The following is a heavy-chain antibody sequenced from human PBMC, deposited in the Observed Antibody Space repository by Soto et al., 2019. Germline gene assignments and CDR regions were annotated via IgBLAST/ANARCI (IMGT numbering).Heavy chain of an antibody. V-gene: IGHV1-8*01. CDR3: ARYIFGQGFIS. CDR1: GSTFSTLD. Sequence: QVQLVQSGAEVKKPGASVKVSCKASGSTFSTLDLNWVRQAPGQGLDWMGWMHANTGLTGHAQKCQXXLSMPRDTYISTAYMELSSLRADDTAVYYCARYIFGQGFISWGQGTLVTVSS. J-gene: IGHJ4*02. CDR2: MHANTGLT. D-gene: IGHD3-10*01.